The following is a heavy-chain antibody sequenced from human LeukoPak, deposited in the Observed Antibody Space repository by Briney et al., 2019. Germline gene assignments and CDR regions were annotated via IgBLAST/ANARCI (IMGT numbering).Heavy chain of an antibody. CDR2: LWYDGTNK. V-gene: IGHV3-33*01. CDR3: ARARNNYDSSGFSALDY. Sequence: GGSLRLSCAASGFSFSSYGMHWVRRAPGKGLQWVARLWYDGTNKYHADSVKGRFTISRDNSQSTLYLQMNSLRAEDTAVYYCARARNNYDSSGFSALDYWGQGTLVTVSS. CDR1: GFSFSSYG. J-gene: IGHJ4*02. D-gene: IGHD3-22*01.